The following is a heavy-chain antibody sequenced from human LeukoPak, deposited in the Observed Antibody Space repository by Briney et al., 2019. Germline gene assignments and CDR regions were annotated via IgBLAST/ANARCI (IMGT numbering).Heavy chain of an antibody. CDR2: ISGSGDST. D-gene: IGHD2/OR15-2a*01. V-gene: IGHV3-23*01. CDR3: AKIPQVSTTSVPNFDY. CDR1: GFTFSRYS. J-gene: IGHJ4*02. Sequence: GGSLRLSCAASGFTFSRYSMNWVRQTPGKGLEWVSIISGSGDSTYYADSVKGRFTISRDNSRNTLYLQMISLRAEDTGVYYCAKIPQVSTTSVPNFDYWGQGTLVTVSS.